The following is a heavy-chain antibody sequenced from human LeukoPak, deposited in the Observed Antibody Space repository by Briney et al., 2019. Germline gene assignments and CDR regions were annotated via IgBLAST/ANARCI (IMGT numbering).Heavy chain of an antibody. CDR3: AREWKTTVVTPGYFDY. Sequence: PGGSLRLSCAASGFTFSGYSMNGVRQAPGKGLEWVSSISSSSSYRYYADSVKGRFTISRDNAKNSLYLQMNSLRAEDTAVYYCAREWKTTVVTPGYFDYWGQGTLVTVSS. D-gene: IGHD4-23*01. V-gene: IGHV3-21*01. J-gene: IGHJ4*02. CDR1: GFTFSGYS. CDR2: ISSSSSYR.